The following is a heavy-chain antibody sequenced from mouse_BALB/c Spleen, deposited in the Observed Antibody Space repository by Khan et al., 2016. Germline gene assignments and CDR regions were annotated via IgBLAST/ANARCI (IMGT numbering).Heavy chain of an antibody. Sequence: QIQLVQSGPELKKPGETVKISCKASGYTFTKYGMNWVKQTPGKGLKWMGWINTNTGEAAYGDDFKGRFVFSVESSASTAYLQINNLKNEDTATYFCARPDYWSQGTSVTVSS. CDR3: ARPDY. CDR2: INTNTGEA. J-gene: IGHJ4*01. V-gene: IGHV9-3-1*01. CDR1: GYTFTKYG.